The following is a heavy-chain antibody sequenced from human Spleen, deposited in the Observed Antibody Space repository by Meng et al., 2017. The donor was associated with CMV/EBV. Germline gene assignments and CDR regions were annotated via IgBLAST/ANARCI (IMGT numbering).Heavy chain of an antibody. V-gene: IGHV4-39*06. D-gene: IGHD2-2*01. CDR2: IYYNGNT. Sequence: SETLSLTCTVSGGSISSSSYYWGWIRQPPGKGLEWIGSIYYNGNTYYKPSFKSRITISIDTSKNQFTLKVNSVTAADTAVYYCARDEYCTSTSCPLYYFDYWGQGMLVTVSS. CDR3: ARDEYCTSTSCPLYYFDY. J-gene: IGHJ4*02. CDR1: GGSISSSSYY.